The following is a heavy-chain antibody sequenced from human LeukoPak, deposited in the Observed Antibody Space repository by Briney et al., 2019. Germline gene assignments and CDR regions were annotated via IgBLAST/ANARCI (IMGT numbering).Heavy chain of an antibody. CDR2: INAGNGNT. CDR3: ARQGVLLPYYFDY. J-gene: IGHJ4*02. Sequence: ASVKVSCKASGYTFTSYAMHWVRQAPGQRLEWMGWINAGNGNTKYSQKFQGRVTITRDTSASTAYMELSSLRSEDTAVYYCARQGVLLPYYFDYWGQGTLVTVSS. D-gene: IGHD1-26*01. CDR1: GYTFTSYA. V-gene: IGHV1-3*01.